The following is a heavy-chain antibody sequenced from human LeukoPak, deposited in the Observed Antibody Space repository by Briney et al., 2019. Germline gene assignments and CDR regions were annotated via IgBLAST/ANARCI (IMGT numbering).Heavy chain of an antibody. V-gene: IGHV1-8*01. CDR3: ARRNTIMVAGLDY. J-gene: IGHJ4*02. Sequence: SMGVFLKGSWYKFNKYYIKLVRPAHGPRLELVGWMNPNSGNTGYAQKFQGRVTMTRNTSISTAFMELSSLRSEDTAVYYCARRNTIMVAGLDYWGQGTLVTVSS. CDR1: WYKFNKYY. D-gene: IGHD5-24*01. CDR2: MNPNSGNT.